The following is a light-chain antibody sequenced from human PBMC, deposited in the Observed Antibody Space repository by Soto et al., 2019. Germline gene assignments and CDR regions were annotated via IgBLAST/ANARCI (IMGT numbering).Light chain of an antibody. J-gene: IGLJ2*01. CDR2: DVN. CDR1: SSDVGAYNY. Sequence: QSALTQPPSASGSPGQSVTISCTGTSSDVGAYNYVSWYQQHPGKGPKLMIYDVNKRTSGVPDRFSGSKSGNTASLTVSGLQAEDEADYYCSSYGGSNNYVLFGGGTKVTVL. V-gene: IGLV2-8*01. CDR3: SSYGGSNNYVL.